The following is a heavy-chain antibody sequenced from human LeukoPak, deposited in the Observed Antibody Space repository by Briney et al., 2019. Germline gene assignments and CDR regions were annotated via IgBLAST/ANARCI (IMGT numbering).Heavy chain of an antibody. Sequence: GESLKISCQGSGYSFTSYWIGWSRQMPGKGLEWMGIIYPGDSDTRYSPSFQGQVTISADKSISTAYLQGSSLKGSDTAMYYCARSYSGSYYSRYYFDYWGQGTLVTVSS. CDR1: GYSFTSYW. J-gene: IGHJ4*02. CDR2: IYPGDSDT. CDR3: ARSYSGSYYSRYYFDY. D-gene: IGHD1-26*01. V-gene: IGHV5-51*01.